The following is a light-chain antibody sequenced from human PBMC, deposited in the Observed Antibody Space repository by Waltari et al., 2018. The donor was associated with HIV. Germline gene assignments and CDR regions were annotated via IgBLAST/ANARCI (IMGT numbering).Light chain of an antibody. CDR3: QQTYSVSIT. CDR1: QNIKTL. Sequence: QLTQSPSSLSASLGDKVTITCRASQNIKTLLNWYQLRPGKAPRLLIYGVSGLPTGVPSRFTGGGSGADFTLIINNLQPEDFASYFCQQTYSVSITFGPGTRVEI. CDR2: GVS. J-gene: IGKJ5*01. V-gene: IGKV1-39*01.